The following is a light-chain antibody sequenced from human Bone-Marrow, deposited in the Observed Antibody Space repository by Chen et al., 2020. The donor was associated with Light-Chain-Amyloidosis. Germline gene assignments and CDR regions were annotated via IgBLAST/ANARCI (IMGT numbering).Light chain of an antibody. CDR1: DLPTKY. J-gene: IGLJ2*01. Sequence: SYELTQPPSVSVSPGQTARITCSGDDLPTKYAYWYQQKPGQAPVLVIHRDTERPSGISERFSGSSSGTTATLTISGVQAEDEADYHWQSADSSGTYEVIFGGGNKLTV. CDR2: RDT. CDR3: QSADSSGTYEVI. V-gene: IGLV3-25*03.